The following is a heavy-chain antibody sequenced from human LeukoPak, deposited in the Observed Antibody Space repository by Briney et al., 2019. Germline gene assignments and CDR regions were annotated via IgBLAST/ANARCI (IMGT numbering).Heavy chain of an antibody. Sequence: SETLSLTCTVSGGSISSYYWSWIRQPPGKGLEWIGHIYYSGSTNYNPSLKSRVTISVDTSKNQFSLKLSSVTAADTAVYYCARHRAYSSSWYGWFDPWGQGTLVTVSS. V-gene: IGHV4-59*08. J-gene: IGHJ5*02. CDR1: GGSISSYY. CDR3: ARHRAYSSSWYGWFDP. CDR2: IYYSGST. D-gene: IGHD6-13*01.